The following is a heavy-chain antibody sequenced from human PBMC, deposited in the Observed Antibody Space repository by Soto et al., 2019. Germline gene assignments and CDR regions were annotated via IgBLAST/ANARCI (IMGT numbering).Heavy chain of an antibody. J-gene: IGHJ4*02. CDR3: ARDSGRYFDWPQVGYFDY. D-gene: IGHD3-9*01. Sequence: PEGSLRLSCAASGFTFSSYAMHWFRQAPVNGLEWVAVISYDGSNKYYADSVKGRFTISRDNSKNTLYLQMNSLRAEDTAVYYCARDSGRYFDWPQVGYFDYWGQGTLVTVSS. CDR1: GFTFSSYA. CDR2: ISYDGSNK. V-gene: IGHV3-30-3*01.